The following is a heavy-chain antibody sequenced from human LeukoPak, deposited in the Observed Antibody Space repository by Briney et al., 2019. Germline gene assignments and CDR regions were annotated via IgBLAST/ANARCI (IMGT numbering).Heavy chain of an antibody. CDR3: AGEMATTSLDAFDY. J-gene: IGHJ4*02. V-gene: IGHV3-30*03. CDR2: ISYDGSNK. Sequence: QPGGSLRLSCAASGFTFSSYGMNWVRQAPGKGLEWVAVISYDGSNKYYADSVKGRFTISRDNSKNTLYLQMNSLRAEDTAVYYCAGEMATTSLDAFDYWGQGTLVTVSS. CDR1: GFTFSSYG. D-gene: IGHD5-24*01.